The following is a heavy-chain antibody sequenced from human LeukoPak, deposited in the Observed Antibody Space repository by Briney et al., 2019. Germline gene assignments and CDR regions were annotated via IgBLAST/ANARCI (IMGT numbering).Heavy chain of an antibody. CDR2: IGISDDT. D-gene: IGHD6-19*01. V-gene: IGHV3-13*01. CDR3: TRGGIQVSGIDEIDY. J-gene: IGHJ4*02. Sequence: GGSLRLSCAASGFTLRSYDMHWVRQVTGKGLEWVSAIGISDDTYYQGSVKGRFTISRENAKNSLYLQMNSLTAGDTAVYYCTRGGIQVSGIDEIDYWGQGTLVTVSS. CDR1: GFTLRSYD.